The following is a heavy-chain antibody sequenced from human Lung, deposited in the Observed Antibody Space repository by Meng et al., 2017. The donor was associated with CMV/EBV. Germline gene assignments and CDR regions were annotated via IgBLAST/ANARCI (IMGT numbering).Heavy chain of an antibody. Sequence: GEXXKISCKGSGYSFTSYWIGWVRQMPGKGLEWMGIIYPGDSDTRYSPSFQGQVTISADKSISTAYLQWSSLKASDTAMYYCARGVYSSSSNWFDPWDQGXLVTVSS. CDR3: ARGVYSSSSNWFDP. CDR2: IYPGDSDT. CDR1: GYSFTSYW. V-gene: IGHV5-51*01. D-gene: IGHD6-6*01. J-gene: IGHJ5*02.